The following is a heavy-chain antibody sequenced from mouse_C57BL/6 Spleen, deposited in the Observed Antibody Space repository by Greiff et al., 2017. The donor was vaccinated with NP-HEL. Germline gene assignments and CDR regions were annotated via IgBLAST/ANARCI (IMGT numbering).Heavy chain of an antibody. CDR3: TRHLLTDYYAMDY. V-gene: IGHV6-6*01. CDR1: GFTFSDAW. Sequence: DVQLQESGGGLVQPGGSMKLSCAASGFTFSDAWMDWVRQSPEKGLEWVAEIRNKANNHATYYAESVKGRFTISRDDSKSSVYLQMNSLRAEDTGIYYCTRHLLTDYYAMDYWGQGTSVTVSS. CDR2: IRNKANNHAT. D-gene: IGHD4-1*01. J-gene: IGHJ4*01.